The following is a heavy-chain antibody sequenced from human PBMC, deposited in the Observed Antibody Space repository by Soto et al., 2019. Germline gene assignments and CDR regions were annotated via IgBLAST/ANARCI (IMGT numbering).Heavy chain of an antibody. CDR3: TCVNAYNPYFEH. D-gene: IGHD1-1*01. CDR1: GGSLSSGGCS. V-gene: IGHV4-30-2*01. CDR2: IFDTGKS. Sequence: QLQLVESGSGLVRPSQALSLSCNVSGGSLSSGGCSWAWVRLPTGKGLEWIGYIFDTGKSYFSASIKSRRSMSVDPTRHPCSMLWASGTAAEPAVYYSTCVNAYNPYFEHWGCGTLVTVS. J-gene: IGHJ2*01.